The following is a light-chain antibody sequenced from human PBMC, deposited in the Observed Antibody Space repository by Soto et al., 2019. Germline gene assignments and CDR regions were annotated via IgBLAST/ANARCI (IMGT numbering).Light chain of an antibody. CDR1: QSVSSN. Sequence: EIVMTQSPATPSMSQGERATLSCRASQSVSSNLAWYQQKPGQAPRLLIYAASTRATGIPARFSGSGSGTEFTLTISSLQSEDFAVYYCQQYNNWPQTFGQGTKVDIK. CDR2: AAS. J-gene: IGKJ1*01. V-gene: IGKV3-15*01. CDR3: QQYNNWPQT.